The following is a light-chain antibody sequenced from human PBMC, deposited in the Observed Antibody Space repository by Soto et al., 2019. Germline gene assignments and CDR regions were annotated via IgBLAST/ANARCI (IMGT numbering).Light chain of an antibody. CDR1: QSVSSSY. CDR2: GAS. J-gene: IGKJ5*01. Sequence: EIVLTQSPGTLSLSPGERATLSCRASQSVSSSYLAWYQQKPGQAPRLLIYGASSRATGIPDRFSGSGSGTDFTLTISRLEPEDFAVYYCQQYFSSPRITLGQGTRMEIK. V-gene: IGKV3-20*01. CDR3: QQYFSSPRIT.